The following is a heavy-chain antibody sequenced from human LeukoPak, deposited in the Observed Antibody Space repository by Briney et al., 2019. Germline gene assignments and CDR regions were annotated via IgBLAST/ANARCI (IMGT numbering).Heavy chain of an antibody. CDR1: GGSLSSYY. CDR3: AREEDYYDSSGYIY. Sequence: SETLSLTCTVSGGSLSSYYWSWIRQPPGKGLEWIGYIYYSGSTNYNPSLKSRVTISVDTSKNQFSLKLSSVTAADTAVYYCAREEDYYDSSGYIYWGQGTLVTVSS. CDR2: IYYSGST. J-gene: IGHJ4*02. V-gene: IGHV4-59*01. D-gene: IGHD3-22*01.